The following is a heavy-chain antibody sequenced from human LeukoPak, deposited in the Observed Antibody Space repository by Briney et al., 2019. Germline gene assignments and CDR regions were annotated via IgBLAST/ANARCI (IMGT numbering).Heavy chain of an antibody. CDR3: ARAVNIMDYYDSSGYPDY. V-gene: IGHV4-61*01. Sequence: PSETLSLTCTVSGGSVSSGSYYRSWIRQPPGKGLEWIGYIYYSGSTNYNPSLRSRVTISVDTSKNQFSLKLSSVTAADTAVYYCARAVNIMDYYDSSGYPDYWGQGTLVTVSS. CDR1: GGSVSSGSYY. J-gene: IGHJ4*02. D-gene: IGHD3-22*01. CDR2: IYYSGST.